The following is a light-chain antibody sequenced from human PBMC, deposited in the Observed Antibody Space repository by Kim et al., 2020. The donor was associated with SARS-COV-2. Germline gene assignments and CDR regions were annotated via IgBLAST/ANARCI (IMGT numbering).Light chain of an antibody. CDR2: DKN. CDR1: SLRRYY. V-gene: IGLV3-19*01. CDR3: NSRDTINKHVV. Sequence: SSALTQDPAVSVALGQTVRITCHGVSLRRYYASRNQQKPGQAPLLVIYDKNIRPTGIPDRFSGSSSGNAASLTITGAQAEDEADDYCNSRDTINKHVVFGGGTKLTVL. J-gene: IGLJ2*01.